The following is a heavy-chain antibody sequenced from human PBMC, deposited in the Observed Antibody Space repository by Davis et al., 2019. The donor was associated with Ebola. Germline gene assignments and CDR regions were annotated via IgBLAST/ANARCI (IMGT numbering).Heavy chain of an antibody. V-gene: IGHV3-64*02. J-gene: IGHJ4*02. Sequence: GESLKISCAASGVIFSDYALHWVRQAPGKGLEYVSAISADGNIPYYGDAVKGRFTVSRDNSKNTLFLQLGSLRLEDTAVYYCARRGPWLALDHWGQGTLVTVSS. CDR2: ISADGNIP. CDR1: GVIFSDYA. CDR3: ARRGPWLALDH. D-gene: IGHD6-19*01.